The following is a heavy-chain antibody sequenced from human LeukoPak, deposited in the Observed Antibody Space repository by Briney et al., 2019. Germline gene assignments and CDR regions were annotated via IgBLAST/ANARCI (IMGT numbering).Heavy chain of an antibody. J-gene: IGHJ4*02. CDR3: ARNRLYYYGSGPGVFDY. CDR2: IYYSGST. Sequence: SQTLSLTCTVSGGSISSGGYYWSWIRQHPGKGLEWIGYIYYSGSTYYNPSLKSRVTISVDTSKNQFSLKLRSVTAADTAVYYCARNRLYYYGSGPGVFDYWGQGTLVTVSS. CDR1: GGSISSGGYY. V-gene: IGHV4-31*03. D-gene: IGHD3-10*01.